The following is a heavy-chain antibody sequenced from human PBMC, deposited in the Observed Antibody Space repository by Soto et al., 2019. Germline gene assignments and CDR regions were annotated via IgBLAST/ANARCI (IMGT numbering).Heavy chain of an antibody. CDR2: ISSNSAYI. CDR1: GFTFRSFT. J-gene: IGHJ5*02. V-gene: IGHV3-21*02. D-gene: IGHD6-13*01. Sequence: EVQLVESGGGLVTPGGSLRLSCAASGFTFRSFTMNWVRQAPGKGLEWVSTISSNSAYIYYTDALRGRFTISRDNAKTSLHLQMNSLRADDTAVYYCTRDASRDSSARGWFDPWGPGTLVTVSS. CDR3: TRDASRDSSARGWFDP.